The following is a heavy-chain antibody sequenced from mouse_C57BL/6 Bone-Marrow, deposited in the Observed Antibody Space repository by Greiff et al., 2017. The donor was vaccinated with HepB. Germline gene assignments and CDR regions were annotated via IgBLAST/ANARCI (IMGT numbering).Heavy chain of an antibody. Sequence: EVMLVESGGGLVKPGGSLKLSCAASGFTFSSYAMSWVRQTPEKRLEWVATISDGGSYTYYPDNVKGRFTISRDNAKNNLYLQMSHLKSADTAMYYCARDVRSTMVTTSFAYWGQGTLVTVSA. D-gene: IGHD2-2*01. J-gene: IGHJ3*01. CDR1: GFTFSSYA. V-gene: IGHV5-4*01. CDR2: ISDGGSYT. CDR3: ARDVRSTMVTTSFAY.